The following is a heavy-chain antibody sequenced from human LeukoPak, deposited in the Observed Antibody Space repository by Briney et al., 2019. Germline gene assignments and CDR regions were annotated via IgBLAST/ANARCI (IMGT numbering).Heavy chain of an antibody. CDR1: GYTFTSYA. J-gene: IGHJ4*02. Sequence: ASVKVSCKASGYTFTSYAMNWVRQAPGQGFEWMGWINTNTGNPTYAQGFTGRFVFSLDTSVSTAYLQISSLKAEDTAVYYCARDGEYYDIYMGDYWGQGTLVTVSS. V-gene: IGHV7-4-1*02. CDR3: ARDGEYYDIYMGDY. CDR2: INTNTGNP. D-gene: IGHD3-9*01.